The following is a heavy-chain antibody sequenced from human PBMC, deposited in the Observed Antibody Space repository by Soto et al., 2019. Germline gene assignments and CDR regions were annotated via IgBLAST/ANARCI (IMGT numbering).Heavy chain of an antibody. J-gene: IGHJ4*02. D-gene: IGHD2-15*01. CDR3: ARRPPNCSGGSCYPQALDY. Sequence: ASVKVSCKASGYTFTSYAMHWVRQAPGQRLEWMGWINAGNGNTKYSQKFQGRVTITRDTSASTAYMELSSLRSEDTAVYYCARRPPNCSGGSCYPQALDYWGQGTLVTVSS. CDR2: INAGNGNT. V-gene: IGHV1-3*01. CDR1: GYTFTSYA.